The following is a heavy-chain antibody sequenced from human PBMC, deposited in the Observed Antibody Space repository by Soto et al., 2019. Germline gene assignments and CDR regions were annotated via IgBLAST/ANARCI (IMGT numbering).Heavy chain of an antibody. CDR3: AKDVDRTSHLNWFDP. J-gene: IGHJ5*02. CDR1: GFTFGSYA. Sequence: HPGGSLRLSCAASGFTFGSYAMSWFGQAPGKGLEWVSAISGSGGSTYYADSVKGRFTISRDNSKNTLYLQMNSLRAEDTAVYYCAKDVDRTSHLNWFDPWGQGVMVTVSS. D-gene: IGHD5-12*01. V-gene: IGHV3-23*01. CDR2: ISGSGGST.